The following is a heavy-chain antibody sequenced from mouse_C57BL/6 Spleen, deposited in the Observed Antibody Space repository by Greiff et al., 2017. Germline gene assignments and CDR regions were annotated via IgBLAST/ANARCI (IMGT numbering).Heavy chain of an antibody. Sequence: QVQLKQPGAELVKPGASVKLSCKASGYTFTSYWMHWVKQRPGQGLEWIGMIHPNSGSTNYNEKFKSKATLTVDKSSSTAYMQLSSLTSEDSAVYYCARSRYGSSYGDFDYWGQGTTLTVSS. CDR2: IHPNSGST. CDR3: ARSRYGSSYGDFDY. J-gene: IGHJ2*01. V-gene: IGHV1-64*01. CDR1: GYTFTSYW. D-gene: IGHD1-1*01.